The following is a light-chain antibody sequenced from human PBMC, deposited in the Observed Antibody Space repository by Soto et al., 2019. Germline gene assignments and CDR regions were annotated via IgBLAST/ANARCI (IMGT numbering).Light chain of an antibody. J-gene: IGLJ3*02. Sequence: QAVVTQPPSVSGAPGQRVTISCTGSSSNIGTGYDVHWYQQLPGTAPKRLIYGNSNRPSGVPDRFSGSKSGTSASLAITGLQAGAGADYYCQSYGSGVRALFGGGTKLAVL. CDR1: SSNIGTGYD. V-gene: IGLV1-40*01. CDR2: GNS. CDR3: QSYGSGVRAL.